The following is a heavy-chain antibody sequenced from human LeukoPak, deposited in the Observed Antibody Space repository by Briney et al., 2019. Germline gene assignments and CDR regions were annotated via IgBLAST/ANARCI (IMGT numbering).Heavy chain of an antibody. V-gene: IGHV3-7*01. CDR3: ADGTTPDY. CDR1: GFTFSTYW. CDR2: VNQDESEK. J-gene: IGHJ4*02. D-gene: IGHD2/OR15-2a*01. Sequence: GGSLRLSCAASGFTFSTYWMSWVRQAPGRGLEWVASVNQDESEKYYVDSVKGRFIISRDNAKNSLYLQMNSPRPEDTAVYYCADGTTPDYWGQGTLVTVSS.